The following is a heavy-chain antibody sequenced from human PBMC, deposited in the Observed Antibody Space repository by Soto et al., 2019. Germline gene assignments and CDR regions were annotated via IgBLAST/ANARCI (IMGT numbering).Heavy chain of an antibody. J-gene: IGHJ4*02. D-gene: IGHD1-1*01. V-gene: IGHV3-30*18. Sequence: GGSLRLSCAASGFTFSNYAMHWVRQAPGKGLEWVALTSYDGNNEYYTDSVRGRFTISRDNSKNTLFLQMNSPRPEDTAVYYCAKDKGVFNWATSYFDYWGQGALVTVSS. CDR1: GFTFSNYA. CDR2: TSYDGNNE. CDR3: AKDKGVFNWATSYFDY.